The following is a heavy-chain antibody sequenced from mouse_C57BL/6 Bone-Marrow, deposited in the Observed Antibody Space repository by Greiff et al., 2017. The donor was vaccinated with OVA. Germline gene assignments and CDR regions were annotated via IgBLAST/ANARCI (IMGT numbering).Heavy chain of an antibody. CDR1: GYTFTSYG. CDR3: AREGIYDYWDY. V-gene: IGHV1-81*01. D-gene: IGHD2-12*01. CDR2: IYPRSGNT. J-gene: IGHJ2*01. Sequence: VQLQQSGAELARPGASVKLSCKASGYTFTSYGISWVKQRTGQGLEWIGEIYPRSGNTYYNEKFQGKATLTADTSSSTASMELRSLTAEDSAVYVGAREGIYDYWDYWGQGTTLTVAS.